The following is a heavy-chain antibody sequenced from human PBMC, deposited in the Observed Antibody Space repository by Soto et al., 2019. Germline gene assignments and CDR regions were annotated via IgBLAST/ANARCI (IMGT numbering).Heavy chain of an antibody. D-gene: IGHD6-13*01. CDR2: IYYSGST. Sequence: SETLSLTCTVSGGSISSYYWSWIRQPPGKGLEWIGYIYYSGSTNYNPSLKSRVTISVDTSKNQFSLKLSSVTAADTAVYYCARARVSSSWYWFDPWGQGTLVTVSS. CDR1: GGSISSYY. CDR3: ARARVSSSWYWFDP. J-gene: IGHJ5*02. V-gene: IGHV4-59*01.